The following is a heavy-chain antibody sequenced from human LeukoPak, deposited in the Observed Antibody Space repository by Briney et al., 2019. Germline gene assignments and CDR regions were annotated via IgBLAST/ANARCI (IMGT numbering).Heavy chain of an antibody. CDR1: GYTFTSYY. CDR2: INPSGGST. D-gene: IGHD4-23*01. CDR3: ARDQTALDYGGNSFGSDY. V-gene: IGHV1-46*01. J-gene: IGHJ4*02. Sequence: ASVKVSCKASGYTFTSYYMHWVRQAPGQGLEWMGIINPSGGSTSYAQKFQGRVTMARDMSTSTVYMELSSLRSEDTAVYYCARDQTALDYGGNSFGSDYWGQGTLVTVSS.